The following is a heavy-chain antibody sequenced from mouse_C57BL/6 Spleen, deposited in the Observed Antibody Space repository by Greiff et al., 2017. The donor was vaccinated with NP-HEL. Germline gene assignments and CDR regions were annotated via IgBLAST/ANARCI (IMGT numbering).Heavy chain of an antibody. CDR1: GYTFTDYE. Sequence: QVQLQQSGAELVRPGASVTLSCKASGYTFTDYEMHWVKQTPVHGLEWIGAIDPETGGTAYNQKFKGKAILTADKSSSTAYMELRSLTSEDSAVYYCTPFYYGSSLRFAYWGQGTLVTVSA. D-gene: IGHD1-1*01. J-gene: IGHJ3*01. V-gene: IGHV1-15*01. CDR3: TPFYYGSSLRFAY. CDR2: IDPETGGT.